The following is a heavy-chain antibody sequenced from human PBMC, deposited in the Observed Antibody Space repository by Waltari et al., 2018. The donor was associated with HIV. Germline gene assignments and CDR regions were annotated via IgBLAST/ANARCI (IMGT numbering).Heavy chain of an antibody. V-gene: IGHV4-38-2*02. Sequence: QVKLQESGPGLVKPSETLSLTCSVSDYSITNGYYWTWIRQSPGKGLEWIGTVYHSGNTYYHPSLKSRVTISVDTSNNQFSLKLTAVRAADTAVYFCARDFSGGMVHWYFDVWGRGALVTVSS. CDR3: ARDFSGGMVHWYFDV. CDR1: DYSITNGYY. D-gene: IGHD2-15*01. CDR2: VYHSGNT. J-gene: IGHJ2*01.